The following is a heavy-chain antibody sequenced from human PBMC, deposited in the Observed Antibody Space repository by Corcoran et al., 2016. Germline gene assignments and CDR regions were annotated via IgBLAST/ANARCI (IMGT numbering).Heavy chain of an antibody. J-gene: IGHJ4*02. CDR3: TRDDSGSYYGPFDY. V-gene: IGHV3-49*03. CDR1: GFTFGDYA. Sequence: EVQLVESGGGLVQPGRSLRLSCTASGFTFGDYAMSWFRQAPGKGLEWVGFIRSKAYGGTTEYAASVKGRFTISRDDSKSIAYLQMNSLKTEDTAVYYCTRDDSGSYYGPFDYWGQGTLVTVSS. CDR2: IRSKAYGGTT. D-gene: IGHD1-26*01.